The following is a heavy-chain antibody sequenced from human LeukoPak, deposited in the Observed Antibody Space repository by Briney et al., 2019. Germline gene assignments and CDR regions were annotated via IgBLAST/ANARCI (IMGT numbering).Heavy chain of an antibody. J-gene: IGHJ5*02. Sequence: PSETLSLTCTVSGGSLSSSSYYWGWIRQPPGKGLEWIGSVYYTGSIYYNPSLKGRVTISLDTSKTQFSLRLSSVTAADTAVYFCARDTDRRSSPGSWFDPWGQGTLVTVSS. CDR3: ARDTDRRSSPGSWFDP. CDR2: VYYTGSI. V-gene: IGHV4-39*07. CDR1: GGSLSSSSYY. D-gene: IGHD2-15*01.